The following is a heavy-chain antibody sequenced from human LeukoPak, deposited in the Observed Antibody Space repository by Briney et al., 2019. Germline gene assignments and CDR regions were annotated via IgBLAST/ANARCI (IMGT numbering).Heavy chain of an antibody. Sequence: ASVKVSCKASGYTFTSYGISWVRQAPGQGLEWMGWINPNSGGTNYAQKFQGRVTMTRDTSISTAHMELSRLRSDDTAVYYCARSPGYSSSWYLWGQGTLVTVSS. D-gene: IGHD6-13*01. CDR3: ARSPGYSSSWYL. V-gene: IGHV1-2*02. CDR1: GYTFTSYG. J-gene: IGHJ4*02. CDR2: INPNSGGT.